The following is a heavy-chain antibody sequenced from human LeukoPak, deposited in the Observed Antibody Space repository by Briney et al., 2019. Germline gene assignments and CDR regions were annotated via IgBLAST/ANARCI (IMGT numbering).Heavy chain of an antibody. CDR2: ISSSGSTI. D-gene: IGHD4-17*01. J-gene: IGHJ6*02. CDR3: ARECHGDQGYGMDV. V-gene: IGHV3-11*01. CDR1: GFTFSDYY. Sequence: MAGGSLRLSCAASGFTFSDYYMSWIRQAPGKGLEWVSYISSSGSTIYYADSVKGRFTISRDNAKNSLYLQMNSLRAEDTAVYYCARECHGDQGYGMDVWGQGTTVTVSS.